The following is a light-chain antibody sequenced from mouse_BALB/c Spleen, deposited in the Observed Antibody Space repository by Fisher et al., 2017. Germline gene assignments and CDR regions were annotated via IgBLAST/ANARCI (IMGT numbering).Light chain of an antibody. CDR1: SSVSSSY. CDR3: QQYHSYPWT. Sequence: DIVITQSTAIMSASPGEKVTMTCRASSSVSSSYLHWYQQKPGSSPKRWIYDTSSGSGTSYSLTISRMEAEDAATYYCQQYHSYPWTFGGGTKLEIK. V-gene: IGKV4-57-1*01. CDR2: DTS. J-gene: IGKJ1*01.